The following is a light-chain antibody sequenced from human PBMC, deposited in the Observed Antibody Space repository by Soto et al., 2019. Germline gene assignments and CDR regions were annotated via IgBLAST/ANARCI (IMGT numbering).Light chain of an antibody. CDR2: EVT. CDR3: SSYTTSSTRV. CDR1: SSDVGGYNY. J-gene: IGLJ1*01. V-gene: IGLV2-14*01. Sequence: QSALTQPPSASGSPGQSVTISCTGTSSDVGGYNYVSWYQQHPGKAPKLIIYEVTNRPSGVSNRFSGSKSGNTASLTISGLQAEDEADYYCSSYTTSSTRVFGPGTKVTVL.